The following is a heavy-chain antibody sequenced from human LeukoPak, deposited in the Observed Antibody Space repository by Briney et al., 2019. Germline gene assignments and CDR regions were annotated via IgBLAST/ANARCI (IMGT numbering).Heavy chain of an antibody. Sequence: GGSLRLSCAASGFTFTSYAMHWVRQAPGKGLEWVAIISNDGSNKYYADSVKGRFAISRDNSKSTVYLQMNSLRAEDTAMYYCARDLGLGRGWYGGDYWGQGTLVTVSS. CDR3: ARDLGLGRGWYGGDY. D-gene: IGHD6-19*01. V-gene: IGHV3-30*09. CDR1: GFTFTSYA. J-gene: IGHJ4*02. CDR2: ISNDGSNK.